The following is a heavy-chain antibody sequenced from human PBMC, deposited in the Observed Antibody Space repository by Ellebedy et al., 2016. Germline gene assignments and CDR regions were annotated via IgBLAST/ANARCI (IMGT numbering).Heavy chain of an antibody. CDR3: ARATGDIVTGYALFDW. J-gene: IGHJ4*02. CDR2: VYHSGST. V-gene: IGHV4-38-2*02. D-gene: IGHD3-9*01. CDR1: HYSIRSDYF. Sequence: SETLSLTCTVSHYSIRSDYFWGWIRQPPGKGLEWIGSVYHSGSTYYNPSLKSRVLISVEKSKNQFSLELSSVTAADTAKYYCARATGDIVTGYALFDWWGQGTLVTVSS.